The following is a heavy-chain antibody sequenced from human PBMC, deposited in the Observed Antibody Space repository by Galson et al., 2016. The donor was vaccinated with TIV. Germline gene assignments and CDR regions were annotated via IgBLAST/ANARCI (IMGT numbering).Heavy chain of an antibody. CDR1: GFTFSTFW. CDR2: IHRGGNT. V-gene: IGHV3-53*01. J-gene: IGHJ4*02. D-gene: IGHD6-19*01. Sequence: SLRLSCAASGFTFSTFWMSWVRQAPGKGLEWVAVIHRGGNTVYADAVKGRFTISRDTSQNTVHLQMNSLRDEDTAVYFCSKLRGWSGDVFFDYWGQGTLVTVSS. CDR3: SKLRGWSGDVFFDY.